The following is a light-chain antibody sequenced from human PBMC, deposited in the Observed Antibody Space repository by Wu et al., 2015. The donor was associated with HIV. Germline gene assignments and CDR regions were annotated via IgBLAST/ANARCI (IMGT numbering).Light chain of an antibody. J-gene: IGKJ5*01. CDR1: QSLNNY. Sequence: DIHLTQSPSSLSASVGDTVTITCRASQSLNNYLNWYHQKPGKAPKLLIYGASSLQSGVSSRFSGGASGTDFTLTIRNLQPDDFATYFCQQSYSAPYTFGQGTRLDIK. CDR3: QQSYSAPYT. CDR2: GAS. V-gene: IGKV1-39*01.